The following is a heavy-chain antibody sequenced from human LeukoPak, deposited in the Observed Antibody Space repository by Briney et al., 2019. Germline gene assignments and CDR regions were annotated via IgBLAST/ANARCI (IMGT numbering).Heavy chain of an antibody. D-gene: IGHD4/OR15-4a*01. J-gene: IGHJ3*01. CDR3: ARENGANRRALDV. Sequence: PGGSLRLSCVASEFTFSNYWIHWVRQAPGRGLVWVSRINSDGTSTIYAGSVKGRFTISRDNAKNTLYLQMNSLRAEDTAVYYCARENGANRRALDVWGPGTRVTVSS. CDR2: INSDGTST. CDR1: EFTFSNYW. V-gene: IGHV3-74*01.